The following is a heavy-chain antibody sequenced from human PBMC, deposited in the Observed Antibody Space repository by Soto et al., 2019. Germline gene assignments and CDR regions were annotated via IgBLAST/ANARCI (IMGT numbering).Heavy chain of an antibody. CDR3: ARTGVATRHDGMEV. CDR1: GFTFSSDG. Sequence: QVQLVESGGGVVQPGRSLRLSCAASGFTFSSDGMHWVRQAPGKGLEWVAVIGYDGSNKYYADAVKGRFTISRDNSKNTRYMQMNSLRAEDTAVDYCARTGVATRHDGMEVWGQGTTVPVSS. V-gene: IGHV3-33*01. CDR2: IGYDGSNK. D-gene: IGHD5-12*01. J-gene: IGHJ6*02.